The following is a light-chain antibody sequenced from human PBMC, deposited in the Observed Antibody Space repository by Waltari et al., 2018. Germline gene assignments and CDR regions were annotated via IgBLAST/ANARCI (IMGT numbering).Light chain of an antibody. CDR3: QQYNSFWT. V-gene: IGKV1-5*01. J-gene: IGKJ1*01. CDR1: QSINNW. CDR2: DAS. Sequence: DIQMTQSPSTLSASVGDRVTITCRASQSINNWLAWFQKKPGKAPKLLIYDASGLESGVPSRFSGSGSGTEFTLTISSLQPDDFATYYCQQYNSFWTFGQGTKVEIK.